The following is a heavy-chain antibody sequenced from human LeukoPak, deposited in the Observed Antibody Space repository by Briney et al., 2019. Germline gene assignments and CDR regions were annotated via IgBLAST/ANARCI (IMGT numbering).Heavy chain of an antibody. Sequence: PGGSLRLSCAASGFTFSSYAMHWVRQAPGKGLEWVAVISYDGSNKYYADSVKGRFTISRDNSKNTLYLQMNSLRAEDTAVYYCASLWFGETFDYWGQGTLVTVSS. D-gene: IGHD3-10*01. V-gene: IGHV3-30*04. CDR3: ASLWFGETFDY. CDR2: ISYDGSNK. J-gene: IGHJ4*02. CDR1: GFTFSSYA.